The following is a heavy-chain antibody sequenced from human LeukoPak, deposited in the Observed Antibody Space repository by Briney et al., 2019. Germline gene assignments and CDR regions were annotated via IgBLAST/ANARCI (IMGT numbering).Heavy chain of an antibody. Sequence: SETLSLTCTVSGGSIGSGGYYWSWIRPHPGKGLVWIGNIYYSGSTYYNPSLKSRVTISVDTSKNQFYLRLRSVTAADTVVYYCARARRWGGDCARYFDLWGRGTLVTVSS. CDR2: IYYSGST. V-gene: IGHV4-31*03. D-gene: IGHD2-21*02. J-gene: IGHJ2*01. CDR3: ARARRWGGDCARYFDL. CDR1: GGSIGSGGYY.